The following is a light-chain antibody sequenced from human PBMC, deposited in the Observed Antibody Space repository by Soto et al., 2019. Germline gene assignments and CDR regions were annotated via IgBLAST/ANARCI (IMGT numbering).Light chain of an antibody. CDR3: SSYTNSNTVL. V-gene: IGLV2-14*01. Sequence: QSALAQPASVSGSPGQSITISCTGTSSDVGGYHSVSWYQQHPDNAPKLVIYDVTTRPSGVSNRFSGSKSGNTASLTISGLQAEDEADYYCSSYTNSNTVLFGGGTKLTVL. CDR2: DVT. CDR1: SSDVGGYHS. J-gene: IGLJ2*01.